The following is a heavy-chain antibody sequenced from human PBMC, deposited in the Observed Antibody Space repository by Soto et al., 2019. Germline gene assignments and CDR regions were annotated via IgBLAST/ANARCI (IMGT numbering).Heavy chain of an antibody. D-gene: IGHD6-19*01. J-gene: IGHJ4*02. Sequence: EVLLVESGGGLVQPGGSLRLSCAASGFTFITYWMSWVRQAPGKGLEWVANIKQDGSEHFYVDSVKGRFTISRDNAKNSLSLQMNSLRADDTAVYFCARLPHPGIAVAGTVYWGQGTLVTVSS. CDR2: IKQDGSEH. CDR3: ARLPHPGIAVAGTVY. V-gene: IGHV3-7*05. CDR1: GFTFITYW.